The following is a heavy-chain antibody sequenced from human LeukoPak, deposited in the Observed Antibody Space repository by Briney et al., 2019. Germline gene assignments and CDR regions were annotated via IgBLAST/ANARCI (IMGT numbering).Heavy chain of an antibody. V-gene: IGHV1-46*01. Sequence: GASVKVSCKASGYTFTSYYMHWVRQAPGQGLEWMGIINPSGGSTSYAQKFQGRVTMTRDMSTSTVYMELSSLRSEDTAVYYCARDRYQLLRGAATTNEYWYFDLWGRGTLVTVSS. CDR1: GYTFTSYY. CDR2: INPSGGST. CDR3: ARDRYQLLRGAATTNEYWYFDL. J-gene: IGHJ2*01. D-gene: IGHD2-2*01.